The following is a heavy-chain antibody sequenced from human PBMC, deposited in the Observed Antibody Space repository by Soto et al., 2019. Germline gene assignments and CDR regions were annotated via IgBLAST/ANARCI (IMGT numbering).Heavy chain of an antibody. J-gene: IGHJ4*02. CDR1: GGSISGYY. V-gene: IGHV4-39*01. CDR2: LFYGGTT. CDR3: ARHRGPAPVY. Sequence: ETLSLTCTVSGGSISGYYWTWIRQPPGKGLEWVGSLFYGGTTDYNPSLKSRLTMSLGTSKNHFSLKLRSVTAADTAVYYCARHRGPAPVYWGQGTLVTVSS. D-gene: IGHD3-10*01.